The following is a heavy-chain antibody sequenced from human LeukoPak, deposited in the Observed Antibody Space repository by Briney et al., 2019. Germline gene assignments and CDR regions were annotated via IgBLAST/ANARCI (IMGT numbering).Heavy chain of an antibody. CDR2: ISTSNSYI. D-gene: IGHD5-18*01. Sequence: GGSLRLSCVVSGFPFRSYHMNWVRQAPGKGLEWVSSISTSNSYIYYADSVTGRFTISRDNAKNSLYLQMNSLRAEDTAVYYCARRATTERGHSYGLDYWGQGTLVTVSS. J-gene: IGHJ4*02. V-gene: IGHV3-21*01. CDR1: GFPFRSYH. CDR3: ARRATTERGHSYGLDY.